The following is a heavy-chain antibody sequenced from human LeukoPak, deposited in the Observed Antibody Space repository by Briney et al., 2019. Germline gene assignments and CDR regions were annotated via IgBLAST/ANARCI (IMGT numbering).Heavy chain of an antibody. CDR2: IYYSGST. CDR1: GGSISSSSYY. CDR3: ASQNLYDSSGLDY. D-gene: IGHD3-22*01. V-gene: IGHV4-39*01. J-gene: IGHJ4*02. Sequence: KPSETLSLTCAVSGGSISSSSYYWGWIRQPPGKGLEWIGSIYYSGSTYYNPSLKSRVTISLDTSKNQFSLKLSSVTAADTAVYYCASQNLYDSSGLDYWGQGTLVTVSS.